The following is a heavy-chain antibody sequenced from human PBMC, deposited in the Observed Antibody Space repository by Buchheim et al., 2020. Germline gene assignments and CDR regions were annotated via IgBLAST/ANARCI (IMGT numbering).Heavy chain of an antibody. Sequence: EVFLVESGGHLVQPGGSLRLSCAASGFPFGGYEMNWVRQAPGKGLEWIAYISASGGRPYYVDSVAGRLTISRTNAKNSLYLQMSSLRVEDTAVYYCATDPHYPSGSYWGRGTL. D-gene: IGHD3-10*01. CDR2: ISASGGRP. CDR1: GFPFGGYE. CDR3: ATDPHYPSGSY. J-gene: IGHJ1*01. V-gene: IGHV3-48*03.